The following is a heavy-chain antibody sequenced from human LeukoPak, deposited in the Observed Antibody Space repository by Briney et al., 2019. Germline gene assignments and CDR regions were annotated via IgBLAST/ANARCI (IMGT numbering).Heavy chain of an antibody. CDR3: AKDRYCTNGVCYSSYY. D-gene: IGHD2-8*01. V-gene: IGHV3-53*01. CDR2: IYSGGST. Sequence: GGSLRLSCAASGFTVRSNYMSWVRQAPGKGLEWVSVIYSGGSTYYADTVKGRFTISRGNSKNTLYLQMNSLRAEDTAVYYCAKDRYCTNGVCYSSYYWGQGTLVTVSS. J-gene: IGHJ4*02. CDR1: GFTVRSNY.